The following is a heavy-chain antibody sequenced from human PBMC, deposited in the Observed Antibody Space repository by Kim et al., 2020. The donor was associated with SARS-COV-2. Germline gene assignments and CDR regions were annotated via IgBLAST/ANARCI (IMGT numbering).Heavy chain of an antibody. Sequence: SETLSLTCSFSGGSFGTYSWTWIRQPPGKGLEWIGDISQSGTTSYIPSLKSRVTFSLDTSKSQFSLRLSSVTAADTAVYYCARVSCSGGTYYPRNYYYS. J-gene: IGHJ6*03. CDR2: ISQSGTT. V-gene: IGHV4-34*01. D-gene: IGHD2-15*01. CDR3: ARVSCSGGTYYPRNYYYS. CDR1: GGSFGTYS.